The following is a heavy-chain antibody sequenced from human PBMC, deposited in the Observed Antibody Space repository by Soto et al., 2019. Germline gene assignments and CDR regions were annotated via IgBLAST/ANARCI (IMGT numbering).Heavy chain of an antibody. Sequence: GGSLRLSCAASGFTFSSYGMHWVRQAPGKGLEWVAVISYDGSNKYYADSVQGRFTISRDNSKNTVSLQMNSLRAEDTAIYYCTKARCSGDTCFVPDYWGHGTLVTVSS. CDR2: ISYDGSNK. CDR1: GFTFSSYG. J-gene: IGHJ4*01. V-gene: IGHV3-30*18. D-gene: IGHD2-15*01. CDR3: TKARCSGDTCFVPDY.